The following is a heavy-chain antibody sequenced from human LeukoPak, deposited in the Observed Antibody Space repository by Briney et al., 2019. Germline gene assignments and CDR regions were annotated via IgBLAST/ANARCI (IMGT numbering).Heavy chain of an antibody. CDR3: ARHRTGQQLISRKQYYYMAV. CDR2: IYSDNT. J-gene: IGHJ6*03. V-gene: IGHV3-53*01. CDR1: GFTVSSNS. Sequence: PGGSLRLSCTVSGFTVSSNSISRVREAPGKGLEWVSFIYSDNTHYSDSVKGRFTISRDNSKNTLYLQMNSLRAEDTAVYYCARHRTGQQLISRKQYYYMAVWGKGTTVTISS. D-gene: IGHD6-13*01.